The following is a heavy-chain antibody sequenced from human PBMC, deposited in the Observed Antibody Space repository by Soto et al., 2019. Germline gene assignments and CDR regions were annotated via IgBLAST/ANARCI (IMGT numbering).Heavy chain of an antibody. CDR2: IYPGDSDT. V-gene: IGHV5-51*04. CDR3: ARTSAAGKYYYGMDV. CDR1: GYSFTSYW. D-gene: IGHD6-13*01. J-gene: IGHJ6*02. Sequence: GESLKISCKGSGYSFTSYWIGWVRPLPGKGLEWMGIIYPGDSDTRYSPSFQGQVTISADKPSSTASLQWSSLKASDTAMYYCARTSAAGKYYYGMDVWGQGSRATASS.